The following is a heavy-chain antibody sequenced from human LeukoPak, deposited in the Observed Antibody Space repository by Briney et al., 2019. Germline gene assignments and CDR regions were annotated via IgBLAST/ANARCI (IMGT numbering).Heavy chain of an antibody. D-gene: IGHD1-26*01. Sequence: GGSLRLSCAASGFTFSSYAMHWVRQAPGKGLEWVAVISYDGSNKYYADSVKGRFTISRDNFKNTLYLQMNSLRAEDTAVYYCAKGASGIGHYYYGMDVWGQGTSVTVSS. J-gene: IGHJ6*02. CDR1: GFTFSSYA. V-gene: IGHV3-30-3*01. CDR3: AKGASGIGHYYYGMDV. CDR2: ISYDGSNK.